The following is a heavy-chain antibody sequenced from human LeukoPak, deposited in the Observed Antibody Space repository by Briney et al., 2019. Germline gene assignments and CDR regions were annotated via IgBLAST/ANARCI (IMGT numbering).Heavy chain of an antibody. CDR2: ISGSGGRT. CDR1: GFIFSSYA. J-gene: IGHJ4*02. Sequence: GGSLRLSCAASGFIFSSYAMSWVRQAPGKGPKWVSTISGSGGRTYYADSVKGRFTISRDNSKNTLYLQMNNLRAEDTAVYYCAQAGSLDYAVGNWGQGTLVTVSS. D-gene: IGHD4-17*01. V-gene: IGHV3-23*01. CDR3: AQAGSLDYAVGN.